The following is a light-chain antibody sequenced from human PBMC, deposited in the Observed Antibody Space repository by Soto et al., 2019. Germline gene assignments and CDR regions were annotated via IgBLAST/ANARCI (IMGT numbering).Light chain of an antibody. CDR2: DVS. V-gene: IGLV2-14*01. CDR3: SSYTDYRTVI. CDR1: SSDVGGHSS. Sequence: QSALTQSASVSGSPGQSITVSCTGTSSDVGGHSSVSWYQHHPDKAPKLIIYDVSNRPSGVSYRFSGSKYGNTASLTISDLQAEDEADYYCSSYTDYRTVIFGGGTKLTVL. J-gene: IGLJ2*01.